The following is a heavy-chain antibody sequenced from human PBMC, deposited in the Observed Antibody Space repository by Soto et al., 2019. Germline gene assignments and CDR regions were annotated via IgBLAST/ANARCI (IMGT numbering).Heavy chain of an antibody. Sequence: ASVKVSCKASGYTFTSYAMHCVRQAPGQRLEWMGWINAGNSNTKYSQKFQGRVTITRNTSASTAYMELSSLRSEDTAVYYCARDSGMEWPRYGMDVWGQGTTVTVSS. CDR1: GYTFTSYA. V-gene: IGHV1-3*01. CDR3: ARDSGMEWPRYGMDV. CDR2: INAGNSNT. J-gene: IGHJ6*02. D-gene: IGHD3-3*01.